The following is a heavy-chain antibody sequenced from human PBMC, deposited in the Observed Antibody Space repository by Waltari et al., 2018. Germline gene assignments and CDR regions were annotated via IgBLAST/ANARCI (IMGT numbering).Heavy chain of an antibody. D-gene: IGHD3-22*01. CDR3: AKAHFYDTSGYIEH. J-gene: IGHJ5*02. CDR2: INGYGDKT. CDR1: GFIFNNYA. V-gene: IGHV3-23*01. Sequence: CPASGFIFNNYAINWVRQAPGKGLEWVSGINGYGDKTYYADSVKGRFTLSRDNSRNTLSWQRNSLRAEDTAVYYCAKAHFYDTSGYIEHWGQGTLVTVSS.